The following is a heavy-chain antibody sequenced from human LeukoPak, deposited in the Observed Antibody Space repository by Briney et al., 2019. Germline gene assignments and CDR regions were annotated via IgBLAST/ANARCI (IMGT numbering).Heavy chain of an antibody. Sequence: QTLSLTCAISVDSVSSSWAAWNWIRQSPSRGLEWLGRTYYRSKWYNDYAISVKSRITISPDASKNQFSLQLNSVIPEDTAVYYCARAGGDSWYFDYWGQGALVTVSS. V-gene: IGHV6-1*01. CDR3: ARAGGDSWYFDY. CDR2: TYYRSKWYN. J-gene: IGHJ4*02. CDR1: VDSVSSSWAA. D-gene: IGHD2-21*02.